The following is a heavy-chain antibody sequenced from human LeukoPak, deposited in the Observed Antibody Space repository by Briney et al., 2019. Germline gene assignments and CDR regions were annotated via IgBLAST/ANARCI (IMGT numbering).Heavy chain of an antibody. CDR1: GGSISSYY. Sequence: PSETLSLTCTVSGGSISSYYWSWIRQPPGQGLEWIGSIYYSGSTYYNPSLKSRVTISVDTSKNQFSLKLSSVTAADTAVYYCARHFPPDRVGAKVERGFDPWGQGTLVTVSS. CDR3: ARHFPPDRVGAKVERGFDP. D-gene: IGHD1-26*01. J-gene: IGHJ5*02. V-gene: IGHV4-39*01. CDR2: IYYSGST.